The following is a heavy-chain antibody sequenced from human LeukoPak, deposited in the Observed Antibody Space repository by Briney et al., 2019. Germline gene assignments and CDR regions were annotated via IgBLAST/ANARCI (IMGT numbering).Heavy chain of an antibody. J-gene: IGHJ3*01. V-gene: IGHV3-7*01. CDR2: IKQDGSEK. Sequence: GGSLRLSCAASGFTFSSYWMSWVRQAPGKGLEWVANIKQDGSEKYYVDSVKGRFTISRDNAKNSLYLPNNSPRAEDTAVYYCSRANRYFDFWGGCHARGQGTMVTVSS. CDR1: GFTFSSYW. CDR3: SRANRYFDFWGGCHA. D-gene: IGHD3-3*01.